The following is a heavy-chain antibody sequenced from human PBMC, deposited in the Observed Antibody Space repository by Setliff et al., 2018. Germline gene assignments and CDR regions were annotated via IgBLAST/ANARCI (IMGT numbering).Heavy chain of an antibody. CDR2: VYYNGAA. V-gene: IGHV4-59*01. Sequence: SETLSLTCTVSGGSLSTYYWSWIRQSPGRGLAYIGYVYYNGAADYSPSLKSRVTLSVDTSKNQFSLKLTSVTAADTAVYYCARGGTFRYFDYWGQGTPVTVSS. J-gene: IGHJ4*02. D-gene: IGHD5-12*01. CDR1: GGSLSTYY. CDR3: ARGGTFRYFDY.